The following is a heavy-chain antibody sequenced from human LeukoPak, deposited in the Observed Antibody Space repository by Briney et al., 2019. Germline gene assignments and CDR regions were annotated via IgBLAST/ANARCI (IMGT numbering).Heavy chain of an antibody. J-gene: IGHJ4*02. D-gene: IGHD5-12*01. CDR2: ISSSSSYI. Sequence: PGGSLRLSCAASGFTFSTYSMNWVRQAPGKGLEWVSSISSSSSYIYYADSVEGRFTISRDNAKNSLYLQLNNLRAEDTAVYYCARDPQYSGYESQLDYWGQGTLVTVSS. CDR3: ARDPQYSGYESQLDY. CDR1: GFTFSTYS. V-gene: IGHV3-21*01.